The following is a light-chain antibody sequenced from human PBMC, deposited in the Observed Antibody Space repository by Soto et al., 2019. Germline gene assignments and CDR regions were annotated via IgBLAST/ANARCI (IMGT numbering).Light chain of an antibody. V-gene: IGLV1-44*01. CDR1: SSNIGSNT. CDR2: SNN. Sequence: QSALTQPPSASGTPGQRVTISCSGSSSNIGSNTVNWYQQLPGTAPKLVIYSNNQRPSGVPDRFSVSKSGTSASLAISGLQSDDEADYYCVAWDDSLNGYVVCGGGTKVTVL. CDR3: VAWDDSLNGYVV. J-gene: IGLJ2*01.